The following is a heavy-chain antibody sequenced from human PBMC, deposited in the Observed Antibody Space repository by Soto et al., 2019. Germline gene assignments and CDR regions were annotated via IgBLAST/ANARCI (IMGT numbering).Heavy chain of an antibody. V-gene: IGHV1-46*01. J-gene: IGHJ4*02. CDR3: ARSVITMVRGVITGLAY. Sequence: ASVKVSCKSCGYTFTRYYMHWVRQAPAQQVEWMGIINPSGGSTSYAQKFQGRVTMTRDTSTSTVYMELSSLRSEDTAVYYCARSVITMVRGVITGLAYWGQGTLVTVSS. D-gene: IGHD3-10*01. CDR1: GYTFTRYY. CDR2: INPSGGST.